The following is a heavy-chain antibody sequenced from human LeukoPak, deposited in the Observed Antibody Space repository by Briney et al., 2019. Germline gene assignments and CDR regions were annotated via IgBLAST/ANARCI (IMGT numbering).Heavy chain of an antibody. J-gene: IGHJ4*01. CDR1: GYDLNTYA. D-gene: IGHD3-10*01. V-gene: IGHV1-18*01. Sequence: ASVKVSCKASGYDLNTYAFSWVRQATGKRLEWMGWISAYNGKKEYAQNLRGRVTMTTDISTGTAYMDLRGLTSDDTAVYYCARDFAMARVFDFWGHGTLVTVSS. CDR3: ARDFAMARVFDF. CDR2: ISAYNGKK.